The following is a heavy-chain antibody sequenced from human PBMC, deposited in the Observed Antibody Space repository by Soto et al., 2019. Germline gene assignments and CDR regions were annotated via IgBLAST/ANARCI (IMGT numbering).Heavy chain of an antibody. Sequence: SLRLSCAASGFTFRNYSIHWVRHSPVNGLEWVAVISYDGSNKYYADSVRGRFTISRDNSKIALYLQMNSLRTEDTAVYYCARDQSYTLAQYFYYYGMDVWGQGTTVTVSS. CDR3: ARDQSYTLAQYFYYYGMDV. J-gene: IGHJ6*02. V-gene: IGHV3-30-3*01. CDR1: GFTFRNYS. CDR2: ISYDGSNK. D-gene: IGHD1-26*01.